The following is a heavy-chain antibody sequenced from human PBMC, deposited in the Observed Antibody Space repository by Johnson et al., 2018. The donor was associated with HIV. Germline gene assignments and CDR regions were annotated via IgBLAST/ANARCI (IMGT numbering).Heavy chain of an antibody. CDR1: GFSFTNYW. CDR2: IKQDGSEK. Sequence: VQLVESGGGLVQPGGSLRLSCVGSGFSFTNYWMSWVRQAPGKGLEWVANIKQDGSEKYYVDSVKGRFTISKDNAKNSLYLQMNSLRAEDTALYYCNTVRNNYDFWSGYYGDAFDIWGQGTMVTVSS. V-gene: IGHV3-7*05. J-gene: IGHJ3*02. D-gene: IGHD3-3*01. CDR3: NTVRNNYDFWSGYYGDAFDI.